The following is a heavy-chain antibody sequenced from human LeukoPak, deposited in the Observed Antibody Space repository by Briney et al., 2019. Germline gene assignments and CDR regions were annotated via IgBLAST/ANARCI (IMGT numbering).Heavy chain of an antibody. J-gene: IGHJ4*02. Sequence: PSETLSLTCTLSGGSTTTYYWSWIRQPPGKGLEWVGYIYDSGSTNYNPSLKSRVTISVYMSKKQFSLKLSSVTAADAAVYYCASTSGWYGPFDCWGQGTLVTVSS. D-gene: IGHD6-13*01. CDR2: IYDSGST. CDR1: GGSTTTYY. V-gene: IGHV4-59*01. CDR3: ASTSGWYGPFDC.